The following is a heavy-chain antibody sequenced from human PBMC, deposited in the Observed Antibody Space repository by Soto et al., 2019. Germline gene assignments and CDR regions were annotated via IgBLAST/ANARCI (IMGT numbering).Heavy chain of an antibody. CDR3: AKTHCNSATCYSGIFDS. D-gene: IGHD2-2*02. CDR1: GYSFANYD. V-gene: IGHV1-8*01. Sequence: ASVKVSCKASGYSFANYDINWVRQATGQGLEWMGWMNPDSGNTGYAQKFQGRVTMTRDTSSSTAYMELSSLRSDDTAVYFCAKTHCNSATCYSGIFDSWGQGTLVTVSS. J-gene: IGHJ4*02. CDR2: MNPDSGNT.